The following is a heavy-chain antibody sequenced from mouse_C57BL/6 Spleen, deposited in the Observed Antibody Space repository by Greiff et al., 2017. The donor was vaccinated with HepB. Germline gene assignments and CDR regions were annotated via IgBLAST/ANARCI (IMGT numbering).Heavy chain of an antibody. CDR2: IYPGSGST. CDR3: ARRDYGSSLDV. V-gene: IGHV1-55*01. J-gene: IGHJ1*03. D-gene: IGHD1-1*01. CDR1: GYTFTSYW. Sequence: VQLQQPGAELVKPGASVKMSCKASGYTFTSYWITWVKQRPGQGLEWIGDIYPGSGSTNYNEKFKSKATLTVDTSSSTAYMQRSSLTSEDSAVYYGARRDYGSSLDVWGTGTTVTVSS.